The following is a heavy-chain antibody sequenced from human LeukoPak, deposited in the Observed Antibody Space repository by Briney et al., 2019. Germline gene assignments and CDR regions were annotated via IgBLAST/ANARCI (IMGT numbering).Heavy chain of an antibody. CDR2: IYTSGST. D-gene: IGHD3-22*01. CDR3: ARSGNYYDSSGYNY. Sequence: PSETLSLTCTVSGGSISSYSWSWIRQPPGKGLEWIGHIYTSGSTNYNPSLKSRVTISVDTSKNQFSLKLSSVTAADTAVYYCARSGNYYDSSGYNYWGQGTLVTVSS. J-gene: IGHJ4*02. CDR1: GGSISSYS. V-gene: IGHV4-59*01.